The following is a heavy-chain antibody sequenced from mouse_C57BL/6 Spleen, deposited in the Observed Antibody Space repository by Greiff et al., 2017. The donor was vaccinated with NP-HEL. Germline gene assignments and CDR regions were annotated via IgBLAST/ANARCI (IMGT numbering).Heavy chain of an antibody. Sequence: EVHLVESEGGLVQPGSSMKLSCTASGFTFSDYYMAWVRQVPEKGLEWVANINYDGSSTYYLDSLKSRFIISRDNAKNILYLQRSSLKSDDTATYYCARGGYGSHWYFDVWGTGTTVTVSS. CDR1: GFTFSDYY. D-gene: IGHD1-1*01. CDR3: ARGGYGSHWYFDV. J-gene: IGHJ1*03. V-gene: IGHV5-16*01. CDR2: INYDGSST.